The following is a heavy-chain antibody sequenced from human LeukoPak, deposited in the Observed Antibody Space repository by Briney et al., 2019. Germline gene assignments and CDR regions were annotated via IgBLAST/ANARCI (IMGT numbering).Heavy chain of an antibody. J-gene: IGHJ4*02. CDR3: AGDGGYSNGYYDY. CDR1: GFTFSSYA. Sequence: QPGGSLRLSCAASGFTFSSYAMTWVRQAPSKGPEWVAVIYSGGSTYYADSVKGRFTISRDNSKNTLYLQMNSLRAEDTAVYYCAGDGGYSNGYYDYWGQGTLVTVSS. D-gene: IGHD5-18*01. CDR2: IYSGGST. V-gene: IGHV3-23*03.